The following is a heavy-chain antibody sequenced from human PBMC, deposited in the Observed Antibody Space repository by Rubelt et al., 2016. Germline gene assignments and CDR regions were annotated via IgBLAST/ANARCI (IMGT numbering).Heavy chain of an antibody. J-gene: IGHJ4*02. CDR3: ARERAIVVVPAAIRALY. D-gene: IGHD2-2*01. CDR1: GYTFTSYA. V-gene: IGHV1-3*01. CDR2: INAGTGNT. Sequence: QVQLVQPGAEVKKPGASVKVSCKASGYTFTSYAMHWVRQAPGQRLEGMGWINAGTGNTKYSQKFQGRVTLTRDPSASTASMDLSSLRSEDTAVYYCARERAIVVVPAAIRALYWGQGTLVTVSS.